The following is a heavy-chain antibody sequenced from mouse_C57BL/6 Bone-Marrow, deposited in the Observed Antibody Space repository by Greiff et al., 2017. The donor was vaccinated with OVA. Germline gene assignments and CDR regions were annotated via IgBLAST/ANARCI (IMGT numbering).Heavy chain of an antibody. J-gene: IGHJ2*01. D-gene: IGHD1-1*01. V-gene: IGHV1-75*01. Sequence: QVQLKESGPELVKPGASVKISCKASGYTFTDYYINWVKQRPGQGLEWIGWIFPGSGSTYYNEKFKGKATLTVDKSSSTAYMLLSSLTSEDSAVYFCASPVYGSSLYYFDYWGQGTTLTVSS. CDR3: ASPVYGSSLYYFDY. CDR1: GYTFTDYY. CDR2: IFPGSGST.